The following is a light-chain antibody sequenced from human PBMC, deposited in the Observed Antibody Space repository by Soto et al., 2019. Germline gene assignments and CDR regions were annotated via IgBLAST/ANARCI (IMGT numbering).Light chain of an antibody. J-gene: IGLJ3*02. CDR3: QGWDSGTGV. V-gene: IGLV3-1*01. CDR1: KLGDKY. CDR2: QDS. Sequence: SYELTQPPSVSVSPGQTASITCSGDKLGDKYACWYQQKPGQSPVLVIYQDSKRPSGIPERFSGSNSGNTATLTISGTQALDEVNYYCQGWDSGTGVFGGGTRLTVL.